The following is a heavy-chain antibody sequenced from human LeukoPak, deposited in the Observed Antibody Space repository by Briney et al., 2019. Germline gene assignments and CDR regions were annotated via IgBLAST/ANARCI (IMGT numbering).Heavy chain of an antibody. CDR3: ARVRYDSGWYDY. D-gene: IGHD6-19*01. V-gene: IGHV3-48*04. J-gene: IGHJ4*02. CDR1: GFTFSAYA. Sequence: GGSLRLSCAASGFTFSAYAMAWVRQAPGKGLECVSHITTGGSSTFHADSVKGRFTISRDNAKNSLYLQMNSLRGEDTAVYYCARVRYDSGWYDYWGQGALVIVSS. CDR2: ITTGGSST.